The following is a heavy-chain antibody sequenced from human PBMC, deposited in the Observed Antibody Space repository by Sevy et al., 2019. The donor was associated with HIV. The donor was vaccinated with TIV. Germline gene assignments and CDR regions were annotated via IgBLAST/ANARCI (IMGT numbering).Heavy chain of an antibody. V-gene: IGHV4-59*08. D-gene: IGHD1-26*01. CDR1: GGSITSLY. Sequence: SETLSLTYTVSGGSITSLYWNWIRQPPGKGLEWIANIYYNGHINYNPSLKSRVTLSLDTPKNQFSLRLSSVTAADTAMYYCAGENAWGRGYSWGQGTLVTVSS. CDR3: AGENAWGRGYS. CDR2: IYYNGHI. J-gene: IGHJ4*02.